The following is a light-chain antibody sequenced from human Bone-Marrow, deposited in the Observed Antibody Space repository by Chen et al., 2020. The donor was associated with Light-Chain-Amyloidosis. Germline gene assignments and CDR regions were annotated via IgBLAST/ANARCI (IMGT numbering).Light chain of an antibody. Sequence: QSALTQPASVSGSTGHAIPISCPGTSGDVGTYNYVSWYQQPPGKAPTVMFYAVINRPSGGSNLFSGSKSGNTAALTISVLQAEAEADYYCSSFTSSSSYVFGPGTKVTVL. J-gene: IGLJ1*01. V-gene: IGLV2-14*01. CDR1: SGDVGTYNY. CDR2: AVI. CDR3: SSFTSSSSYV.